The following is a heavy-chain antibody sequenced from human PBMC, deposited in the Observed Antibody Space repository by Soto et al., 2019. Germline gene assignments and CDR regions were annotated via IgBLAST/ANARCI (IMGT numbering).Heavy chain of an antibody. J-gene: IGHJ4*02. D-gene: IGHD5-18*01. Sequence: TLSLTCAVSGGSISSGAYSWSWIRQPPGKGLEWIGYLYHGGATYSNPSLKNRVTISGDWSKNQFSLKLNSVTAADTAVYYCARPFTAMGLFDYWGPRILVTVSS. CDR2: LYHGGAT. CDR3: ARPFTAMGLFDY. V-gene: IGHV4-30-2*01. CDR1: GGSISSGAYS.